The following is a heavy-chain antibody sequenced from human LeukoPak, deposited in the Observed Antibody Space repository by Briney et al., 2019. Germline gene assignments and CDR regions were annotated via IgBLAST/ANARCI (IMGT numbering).Heavy chain of an antibody. D-gene: IGHD6-13*01. Sequence: ASVKVSCKTSGYTFTAYYMHWVRQAPGQGLEWMGWINPNSGGTNYAQKFQDRVTMTRDTSTSTAYMELSRLRSDDTAVYYCAKDGGRRSSWSFDYWGQGTLVTVSS. J-gene: IGHJ4*02. CDR1: GYTFTAYY. CDR3: AKDGGRRSSWSFDY. CDR2: INPNSGGT. V-gene: IGHV1-2*02.